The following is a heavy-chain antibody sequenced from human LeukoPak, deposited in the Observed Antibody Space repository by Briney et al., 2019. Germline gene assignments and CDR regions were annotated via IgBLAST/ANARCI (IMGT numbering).Heavy chain of an antibody. J-gene: IGHJ4*02. Sequence: GGSLRLSCAASGFIVNSNYMNWVRQAPGKGLEWVSVLYSDDTTYYADSVKCRFTISRDNSKNTLYLQMNNLRAEDTAVYYCARGRGYYATDYWGQGTLVTVSS. CDR3: ARGRGYYATDY. CDR1: GFIVNSNY. V-gene: IGHV3-53*01. CDR2: LYSDDTT. D-gene: IGHD1-26*01.